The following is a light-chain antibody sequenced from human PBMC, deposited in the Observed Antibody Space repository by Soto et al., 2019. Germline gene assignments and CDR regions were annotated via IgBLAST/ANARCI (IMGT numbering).Light chain of an antibody. CDR3: QQANSLPIT. CDR1: QDISKW. Sequence: DIQVTQSPSSVSASVGDRVTITCRASQDISKWLAWYQQKPGKAPNLLVYEATILQSGVPSRFSGRGSGTDFTLTISNLQPEDFGTYYCQQANSLPITFAQGTRLEIK. CDR2: EAT. J-gene: IGKJ5*01. V-gene: IGKV1-12*01.